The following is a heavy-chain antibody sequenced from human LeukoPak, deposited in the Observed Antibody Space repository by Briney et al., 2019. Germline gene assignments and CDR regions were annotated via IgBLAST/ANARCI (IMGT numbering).Heavy chain of an antibody. Sequence: GSLRLSCAASGFTFSSYAMSWVRQAPGKGLEWVSAISGSGGSTYYADSVKGRFTISRDNAKNSLYLQMNSLRAEDTAVYYCARGTSDSRVTPTRYWGQGTLVTVSS. CDR2: ISGSGGST. CDR1: GFTFSSYA. V-gene: IGHV3-23*01. J-gene: IGHJ4*02. CDR3: ARGTSDSRVTPTRY. D-gene: IGHD3-22*01.